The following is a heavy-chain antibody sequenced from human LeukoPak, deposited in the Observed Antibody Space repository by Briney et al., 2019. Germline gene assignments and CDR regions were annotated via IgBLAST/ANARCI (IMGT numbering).Heavy chain of an antibody. CDR1: GFTFSTYW. V-gene: IGHV3-7*05. D-gene: IGHD3-10*01. CDR2: IKQDGSQK. J-gene: IGHJ4*02. Sequence: PRGSLRLSCAASGFTFSTYWMNWVRQAPGKGLEWVANIKQDGSQKYYVDSVEGRFTISRDNSKNSLYLQMNSLRAEDTAVYYCARGYYSSDYWGQGTLVTVSS. CDR3: ARGYYSSDY.